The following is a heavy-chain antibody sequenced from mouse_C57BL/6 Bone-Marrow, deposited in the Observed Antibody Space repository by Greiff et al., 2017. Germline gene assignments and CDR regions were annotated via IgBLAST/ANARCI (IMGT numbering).Heavy chain of an antibody. J-gene: IGHJ2*01. Sequence: VQLQQPGAELVKPGASVKMSCKASGYTFTSYWITWVKQRPGQGLEWIGDIYPGSGSTNYNEKFKSKATLTVDTSSSTAYMQLSSLTSEDSAVYYCARRGNYYGTMYYFDYWGQGTTLTVSS. CDR2: IYPGSGST. D-gene: IGHD1-1*01. CDR1: GYTFTSYW. CDR3: ARRGNYYGTMYYFDY. V-gene: IGHV1-55*01.